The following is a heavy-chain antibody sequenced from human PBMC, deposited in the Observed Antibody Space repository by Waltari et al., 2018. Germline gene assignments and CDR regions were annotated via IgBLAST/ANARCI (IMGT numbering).Heavy chain of an antibody. J-gene: IGHJ4*02. CDR1: GFTFSSYG. D-gene: IGHD1-26*01. CDR2: IRDDGSNK. CDR3: AKEWDKGYFDY. Sequence: QVQLVESGGGVVQPGGSLRLSCAASGFTFSSYGMHWVRQAPGKGLEWVAFIRDDGSNKYYADYVKGRFTIPRDNSKNTLYLQMNSLRAEDTAVYYCAKEWDKGYFDYWGQGTLVTVSS. V-gene: IGHV3-30*02.